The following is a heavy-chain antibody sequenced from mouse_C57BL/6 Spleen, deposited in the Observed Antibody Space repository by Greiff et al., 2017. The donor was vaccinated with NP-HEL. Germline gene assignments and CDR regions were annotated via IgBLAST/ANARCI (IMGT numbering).Heavy chain of an antibody. D-gene: IGHD1-1*01. V-gene: IGHV1-81*01. Sequence: QVQLQQSGAELARPGASVKLSCKASGYTFTSYGISWVKQRPGQGLEWIGVIYPRSGNTNYNEKFKGKATLTADKSSSTAYMELSSLTSEDSAVYSCAEDYYDGSGYWGQGTTLTVSS. CDR2: IYPRSGNT. CDR3: AEDYYDGSGY. CDR1: GYTFTSYG. J-gene: IGHJ2*01.